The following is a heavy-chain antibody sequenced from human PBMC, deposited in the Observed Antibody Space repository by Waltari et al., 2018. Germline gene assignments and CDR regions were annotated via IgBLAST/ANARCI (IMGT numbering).Heavy chain of an antibody. CDR1: GFTFSNYW. J-gene: IGHJ4*02. V-gene: IGHV3-7*01. CDR2: IEVDGSET. D-gene: IGHD3-3*02. Sequence: EVQLVESGGGLVQPGGSLRLSCEASGFTFSNYWMSWVRQAPGKGLEWVANIEVDGSETNYVDSVKGRFTISRDNAKNSLFLQMNSLSAGDTAVYFCATSYHLWGQGTLVTVSS. CDR3: ATSYHL.